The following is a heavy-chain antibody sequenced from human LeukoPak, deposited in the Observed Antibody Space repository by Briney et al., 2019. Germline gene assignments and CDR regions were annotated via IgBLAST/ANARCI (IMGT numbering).Heavy chain of an antibody. J-gene: IGHJ3*02. CDR1: GGSISSYY. Sequence: PSETLSLTCTVSGGSISSYYWSWIRQPPGKGLEWIGYIYYGGSTNYNPSLKSRVTISVDTSKNQFSLKLSSVTAADTAVYYCARGLFLGPRGTKYYYDSSGYYTFDIWGQGTMVTVSS. CDR3: ARGLFLGPRGTKYYYDSSGYYTFDI. D-gene: IGHD3-22*01. CDR2: IYYGGST. V-gene: IGHV4-59*01.